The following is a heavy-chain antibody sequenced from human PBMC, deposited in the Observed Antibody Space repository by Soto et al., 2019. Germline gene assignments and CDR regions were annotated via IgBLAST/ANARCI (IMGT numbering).Heavy chain of an antibody. Sequence: GGSLRLSCAASGFTFSSYAMGWVRQAPKKGLEWVSGMSGSGGSTYYADSVKGRFTISRDNSKNTLYLQMNSLRAEDTAVYYCGTKGEDWFFDLWGRGTLVTVSS. V-gene: IGHV3-23*01. CDR3: GTKGEDWFFDL. CDR2: MSGSGGST. CDR1: GFTFSSYA. D-gene: IGHD3-10*01. J-gene: IGHJ2*01.